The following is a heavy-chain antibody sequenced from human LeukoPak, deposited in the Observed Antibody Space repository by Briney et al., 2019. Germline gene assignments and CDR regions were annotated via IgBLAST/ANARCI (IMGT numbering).Heavy chain of an antibody. D-gene: IGHD3-10*01. CDR3: ARDHYGSGAFDI. J-gene: IGHJ3*02. V-gene: IGHV4-30-2*01. CDR1: GDSSSSGSFA. Sequence: PSETLSLTCGVSGDSSSSGSFAWSWIRQPPGKGLEWIGYIYRSGTTHYNPSLKSRVTISADRSKNQFSLRPSSMTAADTAVYYCARDHYGSGAFDIWGQGTTVTVSS. CDR2: IYRSGTT.